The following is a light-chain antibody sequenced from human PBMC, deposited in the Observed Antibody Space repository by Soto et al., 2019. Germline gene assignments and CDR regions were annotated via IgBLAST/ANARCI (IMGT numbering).Light chain of an antibody. Sequence: EIVLTQSPGTLSLSPGERATLSCRASQSISSSYLAWYQQKPGQAPRLLIYGPSSRATGIPDRFSGSGSGTYFTLTISRLEPEDFALYYCQQYGSSPPTLTFGGGTKVEIK. CDR1: QSISSSY. J-gene: IGKJ4*01. CDR3: QQYGSSPPTLT. CDR2: GPS. V-gene: IGKV3-20*01.